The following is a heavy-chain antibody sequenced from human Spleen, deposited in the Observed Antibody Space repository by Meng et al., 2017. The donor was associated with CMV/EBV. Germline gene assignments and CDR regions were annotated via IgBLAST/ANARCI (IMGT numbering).Heavy chain of an antibody. D-gene: IGHD2-2*01. CDR2: MNPNSGNT. V-gene: IGHV1-8*01. J-gene: IGHJ6*02. CDR1: GYTFTSYD. CDR3: AREELGVVPAAVAYYYGMDV. Sequence: ASVKVSCKASGYTFTSYDINWVRQATGQGLEWMGWMNPNSGNTGYAQKFQGRVTMTRNTSISTAYMELSSLRSEDTAVYYCAREELGVVPAAVAYYYGMDVWGQGTTVTVSS.